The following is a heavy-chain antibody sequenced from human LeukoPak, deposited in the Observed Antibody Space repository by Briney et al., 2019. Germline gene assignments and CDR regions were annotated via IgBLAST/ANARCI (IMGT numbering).Heavy chain of an antibody. CDR3: AKGGPDYYYMDV. J-gene: IGHJ6*03. CDR1: GFTFSTYA. CDR2: ISASGGSA. V-gene: IGHV3-23*01. Sequence: GGSLRFSCAASGFTFSTYAINWVRQAPGPGLGWVWSISASGGSAFYGDSVKGRFTISRDNSKNTLHVQMNSLRVEDTAVYYCAKGGPDYYYMDVWGKGTTVTASS.